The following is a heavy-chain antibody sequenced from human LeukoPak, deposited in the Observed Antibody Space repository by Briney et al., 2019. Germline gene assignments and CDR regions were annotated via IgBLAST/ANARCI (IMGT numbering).Heavy chain of an antibody. Sequence: SETLSLTCSVSGGSISSCTYSWGWIRQPPGKGLEWIGSFSCSGSTYYNPSLKSRVTISVDTSKSQFSLYMDSVTAADTAVYYCARGLWFGDENPPYFDYWGQGILVTVSS. CDR1: GGSISSCTYS. CDR2: FSCSGST. D-gene: IGHD3-10*01. J-gene: IGHJ4*02. CDR3: ARGLWFGDENPPYFDY. V-gene: IGHV4-39*07.